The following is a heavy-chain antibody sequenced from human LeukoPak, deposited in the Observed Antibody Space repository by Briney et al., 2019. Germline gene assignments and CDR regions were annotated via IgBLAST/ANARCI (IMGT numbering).Heavy chain of an antibody. CDR1: GFTFSSYA. CDR2: ISGSGGST. D-gene: IGHD3-22*01. CDR3: AKAPVYYYDSSGSDY. J-gene: IGHJ4*02. Sequence: PGGSLRLSCAASGFTFSSYAMSWVRQAPGKGLEWVSAISGSGGSTYYADSVKGRFTISRDNSKNTLYLQMNSLRAEDTAVYYCAKAPVYYYDSSGSDYWGQGTLVTVSS. V-gene: IGHV3-23*01.